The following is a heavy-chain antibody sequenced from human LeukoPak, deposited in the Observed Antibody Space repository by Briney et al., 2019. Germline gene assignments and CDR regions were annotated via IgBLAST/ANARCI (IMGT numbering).Heavy chain of an antibody. Sequence: QSGGTLSLSCAASGFTFSGYDRNWVRQAPGKGLEWVSYISSSGSTIYYADSVKGRFTISRDNAKNSLYLQMNSLRAEATAVYYCAREGYYGPNYYYGMDAWGERATVTASS. CDR3: AREGYYGPNYYYGMDA. D-gene: IGHD3-10*01. V-gene: IGHV3-48*03. CDR2: ISSSGSTI. CDR1: GFTFSGYD. J-gene: IGHJ6*04.